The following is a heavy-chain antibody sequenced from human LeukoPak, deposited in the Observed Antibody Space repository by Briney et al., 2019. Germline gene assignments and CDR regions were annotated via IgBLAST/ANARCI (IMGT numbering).Heavy chain of an antibody. Sequence: SVKVSCKASGGTFSSYAISWVRQAPGQGLEWMGGIIPIFGTANYAQKFQGRVTITADKSTSTAYMELSSLRSEDTAVYYCASFSGMQYNWFDPWGQGTLVTVSS. J-gene: IGHJ5*02. D-gene: IGHD2-15*01. CDR1: GGTFSSYA. CDR3: ASFSGMQYNWFDP. V-gene: IGHV1-69*06. CDR2: IIPIFGTA.